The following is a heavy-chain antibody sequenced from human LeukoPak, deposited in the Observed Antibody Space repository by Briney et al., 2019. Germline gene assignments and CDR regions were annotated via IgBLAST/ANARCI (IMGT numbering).Heavy chain of an antibody. CDR2: IYSSGST. CDR1: GGSISSHY. Sequence: SETLSLTCTVSGGSISSHYWNWIRQPAGKGLEWIGRIYSSGSTNYNPSLKSRVTMSVDTSKNQFSLKLSSVTAADTAVYYCARGGYCGGDCYVDYWGQGTLVTVSS. J-gene: IGHJ4*02. V-gene: IGHV4-4*07. D-gene: IGHD2-21*02. CDR3: ARGGYCGGDCYVDY.